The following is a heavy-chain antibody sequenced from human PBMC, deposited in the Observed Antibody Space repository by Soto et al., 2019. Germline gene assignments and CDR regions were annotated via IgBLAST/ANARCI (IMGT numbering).Heavy chain of an antibody. Sequence: PSETLSLTCTVSGGSISSGDYYWSWIRQPPGKGLERIGHIYYTGSTDYNPSLKSRVTISVDTSKNQFSLKLSSVTAADTAVYYCVGLAALSSPGNYGLDVWGQGTTVTVSS. V-gene: IGHV4-30-4*01. D-gene: IGHD6-13*01. CDR1: GGSISSGDYY. J-gene: IGHJ6*02. CDR2: IYYTGST. CDR3: VGLAALSSPGNYGLDV.